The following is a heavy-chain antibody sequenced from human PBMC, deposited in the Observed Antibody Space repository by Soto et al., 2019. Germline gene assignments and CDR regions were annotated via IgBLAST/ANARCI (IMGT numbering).Heavy chain of an antibody. CDR2: IYYSGST. CDR3: AKSSQVSYVWGSYRIFDY. CDR1: GGSISSGGYY. V-gene: IGHV4-31*03. D-gene: IGHD3-16*02. Sequence: QVQLQESGPGLVKPSQTLSLTCTVSGGSISSGGYYWSWIRQHPGKGLEWIGYIYYSGSTYYNPSLKSRVTISVDTSKNQFSLKLSSVTAADTAVYYCAKSSQVSYVWGSYRIFDYWGQGTLVTVSS. J-gene: IGHJ4*02.